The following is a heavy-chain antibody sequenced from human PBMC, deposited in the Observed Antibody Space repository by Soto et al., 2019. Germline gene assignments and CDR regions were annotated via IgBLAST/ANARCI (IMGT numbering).Heavy chain of an antibody. Sequence: EVQLVESGGGLVQPGGSLRLSCAASGCTFNFYGMTWVRQAPGKGLEWVASIMGNGDEKFYVDSVKGRFTISRDNAKNSLYLQMNDLRAADTAIYFCSRDHYGSGAIWGQGTLVSVSS. CDR2: IMGNGDEK. CDR3: SRDHYGSGAI. D-gene: IGHD3-10*01. J-gene: IGHJ4*02. V-gene: IGHV3-7*05. CDR1: GCTFNFYG.